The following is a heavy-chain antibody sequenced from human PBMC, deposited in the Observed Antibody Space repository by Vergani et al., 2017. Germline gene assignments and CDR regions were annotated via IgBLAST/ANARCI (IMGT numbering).Heavy chain of an antibody. Sequence: QVQLVQSGAEVKKPGASVKVSCKASGYTFTSYAMHWVRQAPGQRLEWMGWINAGNGNTKYSQKFQGRVTITRDTSASTAYMELSSLRSEDTAVYYCARDRDSSGWLLKXFDYWGQGTLVTVSS. CDR1: GYTFTSYA. V-gene: IGHV1-3*01. D-gene: IGHD6-19*01. CDR3: ARDRDSSGWLLKXFDY. J-gene: IGHJ4*02. CDR2: INAGNGNT.